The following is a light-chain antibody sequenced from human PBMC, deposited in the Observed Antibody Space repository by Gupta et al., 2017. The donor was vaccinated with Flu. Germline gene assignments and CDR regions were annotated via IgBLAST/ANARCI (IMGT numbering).Light chain of an antibody. CDR2: DAS. Sequence: DIPMTQSPSSLSASVGDRVTITCQASQGIRNSLNWYQQKPGKAPKLLIYDASNLETGVPSRFSGSGSGTDFTFTISSLQPEDIATYYCQQYNNLLALSFGGGTKVEVK. J-gene: IGKJ4*01. V-gene: IGKV1-33*01. CDR3: QQYNNLLALS. CDR1: QGIRNS.